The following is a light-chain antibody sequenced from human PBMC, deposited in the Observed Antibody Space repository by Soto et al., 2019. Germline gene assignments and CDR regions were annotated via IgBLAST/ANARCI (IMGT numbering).Light chain of an antibody. CDR1: QRVLDDSNNKHY. Sequence: DIVMTQSPDYLALSLGERATIHCKSSQRVLDDSNNKHYLAWYQQKPGQPPKLLIYWASTRESGVPDRFSGTGSGTDFTLTISSLQAEDVAVYYCQQYYSIPKTFGQGPKVHIK. J-gene: IGKJ1*01. CDR3: QQYYSIPKT. V-gene: IGKV4-1*01. CDR2: WAS.